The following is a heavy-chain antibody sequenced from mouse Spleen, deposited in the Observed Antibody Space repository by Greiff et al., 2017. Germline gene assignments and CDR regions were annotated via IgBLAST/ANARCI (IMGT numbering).Heavy chain of an antibody. D-gene: IGHD1-1*01. Sequence: EVKLVESGGGLVKPGGSLKLSCAASGFTFSSYTMSWVRQTPAKRLEWVATISSGGGNTYYPDSVKGRFTISRDNARNTLYLQMSSLRSEDTAMYYCARQFITTMVDAMDYWGQGTSVTVSS. V-gene: IGHV5-9*04. CDR2: ISSGGGNT. CDR3: ARQFITTMVDAMDY. J-gene: IGHJ4*01. CDR1: GFTFSSYT.